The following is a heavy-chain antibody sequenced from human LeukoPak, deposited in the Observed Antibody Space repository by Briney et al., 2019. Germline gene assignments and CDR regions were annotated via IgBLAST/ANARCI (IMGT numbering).Heavy chain of an antibody. J-gene: IGHJ4*02. CDR3: AKDPDYGGNSGHYFDY. V-gene: IGHV3-23*01. D-gene: IGHD4-23*01. CDR2: ISGSGVST. CDR1: RFTFSNFA. Sequence: GGSLRLSCAASRFTFSNFAMSWVRQAPGKGLEWVSVISGSGVSTYYADSVKGRFTISRDNSKNALFLQMNSLRAEDTAVYYCAKDPDYGGNSGHYFDYWGQGTLVTVSS.